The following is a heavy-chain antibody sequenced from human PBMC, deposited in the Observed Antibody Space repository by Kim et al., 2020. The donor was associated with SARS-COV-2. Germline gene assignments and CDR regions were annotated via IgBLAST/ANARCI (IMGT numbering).Heavy chain of an antibody. Sequence: GGSLRLFCAASGFTFSDYYMTWIRQAPGKGLEWVSFISPTGTPINYADSVKGRFGVSRDSAKSSLYLQMNSLRAEDTAVYYCARIVITSTWAFDYWGQGT. J-gene: IGHJ4*02. D-gene: IGHD6-13*01. CDR1: GFTFSDYY. V-gene: IGHV3-11*01. CDR2: ISPTGTPI. CDR3: ARIVITSTWAFDY.